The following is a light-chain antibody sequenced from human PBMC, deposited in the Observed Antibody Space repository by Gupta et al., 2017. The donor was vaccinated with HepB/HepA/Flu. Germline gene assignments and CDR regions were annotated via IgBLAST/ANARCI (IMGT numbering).Light chain of an antibody. Sequence: QSALTQPASVSGSPGQSITISCTGTSSNIGTYNLVSWYQQHPGKAPKVLIYEVTNRPSGVSIRFSGSKSGNTASLTISGLQAEDEADYYCCSVESSGSFLFGGGTKLTVL. CDR1: SSNIGTYNL. V-gene: IGLV2-23*02. CDR3: CSVESSGSFL. CDR2: EVT. J-gene: IGLJ2*01.